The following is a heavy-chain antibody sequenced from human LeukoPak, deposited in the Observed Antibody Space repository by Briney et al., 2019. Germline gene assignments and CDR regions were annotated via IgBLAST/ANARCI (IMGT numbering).Heavy chain of an antibody. CDR1: GGSFSGYY. V-gene: IGHV4-34*01. Sequence: SETLSLTCAVYGGSFSGYYWSWIRQPPGKGLEWIGEINHSGSTNYNPSLKSRVTISVDTSKNQFSLKLSSVTAADTAVYYCARHNTYYDFWSGYYPIDYWGQGTLVTVSS. CDR2: INHSGST. J-gene: IGHJ4*02. D-gene: IGHD3-3*01. CDR3: ARHNTYYDFWSGYYPIDY.